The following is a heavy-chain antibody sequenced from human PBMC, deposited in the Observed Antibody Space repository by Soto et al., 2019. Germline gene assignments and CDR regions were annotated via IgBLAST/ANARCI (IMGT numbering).Heavy chain of an antibody. CDR3: ARDLSQRFGDPKSWFDP. Sequence: ASVKVSCKASGYTFTSYGISWVRQAPGQGLEWMGIINPSGGSTSYAQKFQGRVTMTRDTSTSTVYMELSSLRSEDTAVYYCARDLSQRFGDPKSWFDPWGQGTLVTSPQ. CDR1: GYTFTSYG. V-gene: IGHV1-46*01. J-gene: IGHJ5*02. CDR2: INPSGGST. D-gene: IGHD3-10*01.